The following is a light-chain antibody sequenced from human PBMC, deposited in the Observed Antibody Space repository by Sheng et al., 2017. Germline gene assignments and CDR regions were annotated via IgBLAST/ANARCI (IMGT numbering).Light chain of an antibody. Sequence: DIQMTQSPSTLSASVGDRITITCRASQSISSWVAWYQQKPGKAPNLLIYKASYLRSGVPSRFSGSGSGTEFTLTISSLQPDDFATYYCQQYNNFSPTWTFGQGTKVEL. CDR2: KAS. CDR3: QQYNNFSPTWT. J-gene: IGKJ1*01. V-gene: IGKV1-5*03. CDR1: QSISSW.